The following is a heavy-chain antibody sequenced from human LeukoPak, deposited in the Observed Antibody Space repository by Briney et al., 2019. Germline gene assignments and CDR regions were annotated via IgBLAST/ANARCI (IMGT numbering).Heavy chain of an antibody. CDR1: GYTFTTYG. V-gene: IGHV1-18*01. J-gene: IGHJ4*02. CDR3: AREGPLYFDY. CDR2: ISVYNGKT. Sequence: GASVKVSCKTSGYTFTTYGISWVRQAPGQGLEWMGWISVYNGKTNYAQKLQGRVSMTTDTSTSTAYMELRSLRSDDTAVYYCAREGPLYFDYWGQGTLVTVSS.